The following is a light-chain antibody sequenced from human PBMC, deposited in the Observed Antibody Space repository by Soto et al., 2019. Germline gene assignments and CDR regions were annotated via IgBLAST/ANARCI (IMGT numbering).Light chain of an antibody. CDR3: SSYARAITLYV. CDR1: SSDVGTYTL. J-gene: IGLJ1*01. CDR2: EVN. Sequence: QSALTQPASVSGSPGQSITISCTGTSSDVGTYTLVSWYQQHPGKAPKLVIYEVNKRPAGVSKRFSGSKSGDTASLTISGLQAEDEADYYCSSYARAITLYVFGTGTKVTVL. V-gene: IGLV2-23*02.